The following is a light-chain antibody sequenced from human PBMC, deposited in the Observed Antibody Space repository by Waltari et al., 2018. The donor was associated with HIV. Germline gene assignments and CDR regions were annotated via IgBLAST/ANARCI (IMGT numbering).Light chain of an antibody. J-gene: IGLJ2*01. V-gene: IGLV1-40*01. CDR2: GST. CDR1: SSHFGAASD. Sequence: QSVLTQPPSVSGAPGQRVTISCTGSSSHFGAASDVPWYQQLPGTAPKLLIYGSTSRPSGVPDRFSGSKSGTSASLAITGLQAEDEADYYCQSYDSSLSAVVFGGGTKLTVL. CDR3: QSYDSSLSAVV.